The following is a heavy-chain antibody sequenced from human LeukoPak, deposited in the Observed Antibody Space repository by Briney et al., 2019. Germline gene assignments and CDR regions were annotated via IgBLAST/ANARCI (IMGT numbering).Heavy chain of an antibody. CDR1: GFTFSNFN. CDR3: ARSSMSTYDSSGYYYYGYYYYYMDV. J-gene: IGHJ6*03. V-gene: IGHV3-48*04. CDR2: ISSSGSTI. Sequence: GGSLRLSCAASGFTFSNFNMNWVRQAPGKGLEWVSCISSSGSTIYYADSVKGRFTISRDNAKNSLYLQMNSLRAEDTAVYYCARSSMSTYDSSGYYYYGYYYYYMDVWGKGITVTISS. D-gene: IGHD3-22*01.